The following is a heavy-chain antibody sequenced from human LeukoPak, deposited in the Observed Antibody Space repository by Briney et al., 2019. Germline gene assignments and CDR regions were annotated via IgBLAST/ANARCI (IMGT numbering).Heavy chain of an antibody. CDR1: GFTFSNYG. V-gene: IGHV3-30*18. Sequence: GGSLRLSCAASGFTFSNYGMHWVRQAPGKGLEWVAVISYDGSNKYYADSVKGRFTISRDNSKNTLYLQMNSLRAEDTAVYYCAKSGSSYYRLYYFDYWGQGTLVTVSS. D-gene: IGHD3-22*01. CDR3: AKSGSSYYRLYYFDY. CDR2: ISYDGSNK. J-gene: IGHJ4*02.